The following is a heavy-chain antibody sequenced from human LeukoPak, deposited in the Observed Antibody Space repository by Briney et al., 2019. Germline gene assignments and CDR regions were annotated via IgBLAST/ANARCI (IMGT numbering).Heavy chain of an antibody. D-gene: IGHD6-19*01. CDR2: VHNVGST. Sequence: SETLSLTCPVSRVSTTNGIYYWDWIRQPPGKGREWIGSVHNVGSTYYNLSLRSRFTMSIDTSKNQFSLRLNSVAAADTAGYYCARHAEYNSGWHFYLDHWGQGILVTVSS. CDR1: RVSTTNGIYY. V-gene: IGHV4-39*01. CDR3: ARHAEYNSGWHFYLDH. J-gene: IGHJ4*02.